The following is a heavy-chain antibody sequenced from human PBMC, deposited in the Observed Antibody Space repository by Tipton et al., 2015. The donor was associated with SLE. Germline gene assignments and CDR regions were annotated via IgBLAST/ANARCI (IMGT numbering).Heavy chain of an antibody. CDR1: GFTFSSYS. J-gene: IGHJ4*02. V-gene: IGHV3-21*03. CDR3: ARDSEQQLVLF. CDR2: ISSSGSTI. Sequence: SGFTFSSYSMNWVRQAPGKGLEWVSYISSSGSTIYYADSVKGRFTISRDNAKNSLYLQMNSLRAEDTAVYYCARDSEQQLVLFWGQGTLVTVSS. D-gene: IGHD6-13*01.